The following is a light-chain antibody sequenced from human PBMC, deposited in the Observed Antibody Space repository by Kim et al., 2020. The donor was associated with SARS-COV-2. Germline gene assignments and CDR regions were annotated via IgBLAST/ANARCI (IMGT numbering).Light chain of an antibody. Sequence: DIQMTQSPSSLSASVGDRVTIACRASQRISTFLNWYQQKPGKAPNLLIYSASNLQSGVPSRFSGSGSGTDFTLIITSLQPEDFATYYCQQSYSIPLTFGGGTKVDI. CDR3: QQSYSIPLT. V-gene: IGKV1-39*01. J-gene: IGKJ4*01. CDR2: SAS. CDR1: QRISTF.